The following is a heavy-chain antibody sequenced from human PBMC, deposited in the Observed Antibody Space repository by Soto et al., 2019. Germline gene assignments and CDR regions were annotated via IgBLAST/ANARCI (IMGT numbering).Heavy chain of an antibody. CDR2: ISSSSSTI. D-gene: IGHD3-9*01. J-gene: IGHJ4*02. V-gene: IGHV3-48*02. CDR1: GFTFSSYS. CDR3: ARAGEEIHVLRYFDWYGIECDY. Sequence: PGRSLRLSCAASGFTFSSYSMNCVRQAPGKGLEWVLYISSSSSTIYYADSVEGRFTISRDNAKNSLYLQMNSLRDEDTAVYYCARAGEEIHVLRYFDWYGIECDYWGQGTLVTVSS.